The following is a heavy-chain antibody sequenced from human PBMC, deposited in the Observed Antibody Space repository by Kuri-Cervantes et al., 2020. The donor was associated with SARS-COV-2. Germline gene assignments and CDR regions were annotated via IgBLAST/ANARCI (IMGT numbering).Heavy chain of an antibody. V-gene: IGHV4-39*01. CDR1: GGSISNYY. CDR3: ARHVCDFAPSPFDV. CDR2: FYSGGNT. J-gene: IGHJ3*01. Sequence: SETLSLTCTVSGGSISNYYWGWIRQPPGKGVEWIGSFYSGGNTFYNPSLKSRVTLSVDPPKNQFSLRLCSVTAADTALYSCARHVCDFAPSPFDVWGRGTMVTVSS. D-gene: IGHD2-21*02.